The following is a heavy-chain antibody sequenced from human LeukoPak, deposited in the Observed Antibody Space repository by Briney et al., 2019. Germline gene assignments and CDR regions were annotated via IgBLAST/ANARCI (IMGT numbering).Heavy chain of an antibody. CDR3: ARDGYNPWAEPPYYFDY. D-gene: IGHD5-24*01. Sequence: GGSLRLSCAASGFTFSSYGMHWVRQAPGKGLEWVAVIWYDGSNKYYADSVKGRFTISRDNSKNTLYLQMNSLRAEDTAEYYCARDGYNPWAEPPYYFDYWGQGTLVTVSS. V-gene: IGHV3-33*01. J-gene: IGHJ4*02. CDR2: IWYDGSNK. CDR1: GFTFSSYG.